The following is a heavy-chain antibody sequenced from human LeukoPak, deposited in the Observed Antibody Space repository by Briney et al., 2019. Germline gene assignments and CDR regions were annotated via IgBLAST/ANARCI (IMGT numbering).Heavy chain of an antibody. J-gene: IGHJ3*02. CDR3: ARDRNYYDSSGYYPHDAFDI. CDR2: IYYSGST. V-gene: IGHV4-31*03. CDR1: GGSISSGGYY. Sequence: SQTLSLTCTVSGGSISSGGYYWSWIRQHPGKGLEWIGYIYYSGSTYYNPSLKSRVTISVDTSKNQFSLKLSSVTAADTAVYYCARDRNYYDSSGYYPHDAFDIWGQGTMVTVSS. D-gene: IGHD3-22*01.